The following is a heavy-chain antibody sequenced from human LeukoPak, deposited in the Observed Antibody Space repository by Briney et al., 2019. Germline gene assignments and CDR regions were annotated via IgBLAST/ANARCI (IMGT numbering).Heavy chain of an antibody. Sequence: PGGSLRLSCAASGFTFSDYAMSWVRQAPGKGLEWVSTISDNGGGTYYADSVKGRSTISRDSSKNTLFLQMNSLRAEDSAVYYCAADRERDPSVYYLVGGQGTLITVSS. V-gene: IGHV3-23*01. CDR2: ISDNGGGT. CDR3: AADRERDPSVYYLV. J-gene: IGHJ4*02. D-gene: IGHD3-22*01. CDR1: GFTFSDYA.